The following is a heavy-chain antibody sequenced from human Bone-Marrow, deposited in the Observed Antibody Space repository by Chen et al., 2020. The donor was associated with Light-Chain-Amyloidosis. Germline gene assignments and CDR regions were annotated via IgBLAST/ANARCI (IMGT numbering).Heavy chain of an antibody. J-gene: IGHJ4*02. CDR3: AKVLSAFDGSYNFDH. CDR1: GFTFRSYP. Sequence: EVQILESGGDLVQPGGSLRLSCEASGFTFRSYPMSWVRQASGKGLEWVSSISSTGSAAYYADTVKGRFTIPRDNSKNTVHLQMDNLRAEDTAMYYCAKVLSAFDGSYNFDHWGRGNLVTVSS. V-gene: IGHV3-23*01. D-gene: IGHD3-10*01. CDR2: ISSTGSAA.